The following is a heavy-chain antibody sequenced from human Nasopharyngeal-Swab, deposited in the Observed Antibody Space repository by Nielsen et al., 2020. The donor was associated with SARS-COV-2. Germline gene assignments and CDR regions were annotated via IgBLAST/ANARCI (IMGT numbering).Heavy chain of an antibody. CDR3: ARGRWVVLMVYARYYFDY. D-gene: IGHD2-8*01. V-gene: IGHV4-34*01. CDR2: INRSGST. J-gene: IGHJ4*02. CDR1: GGSFSGYY. Sequence: GALRLSCAVYGGSFSGYYWSWIRQPPGKGLEWIGEINRSGSTNYNPSLKSRVTISVDTSKNQFSLKLSSVTAADTAVYYCARGRWVVLMVYARYYFDYWGQGTLVTVSS.